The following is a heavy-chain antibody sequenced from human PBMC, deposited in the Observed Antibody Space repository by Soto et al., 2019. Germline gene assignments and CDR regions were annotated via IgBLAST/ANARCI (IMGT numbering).Heavy chain of an antibody. J-gene: IGHJ6*04. CDR3: ARDGCSSTSCHIMDV. CDR2: ISSSSSYI. CDR1: GFTFSSYS. Sequence: GGSLRLSCAASGFTFSSYSMNWVRQAPGKGLEWVSSISSSSSYIYYADSVKGRFTISRDNAKNSLYLQMNSLRAEDTAVYYCARDGCSSTSCHIMDVWGKGTTVTVSS. V-gene: IGHV3-21*01. D-gene: IGHD2-2*02.